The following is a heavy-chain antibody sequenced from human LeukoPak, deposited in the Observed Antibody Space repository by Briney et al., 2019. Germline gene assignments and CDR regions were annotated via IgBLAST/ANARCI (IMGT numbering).Heavy chain of an antibody. CDR2: INPNSGGT. D-gene: IGHD5-18*01. J-gene: IGHJ4*02. CDR1: GYTFTGYY. V-gene: IGHV1-2*06. CDR3: ARDRSTAMAIFDY. Sequence: ASVKVSCKASGYTFTGYYMHWVRQAPGQGLEWMGRINPNSGGTNYAQKFQGRVTMTRDTSISTAYMELSRLRSDDTAVYYYARDRSTAMAIFDYWGQGTLVTVSS.